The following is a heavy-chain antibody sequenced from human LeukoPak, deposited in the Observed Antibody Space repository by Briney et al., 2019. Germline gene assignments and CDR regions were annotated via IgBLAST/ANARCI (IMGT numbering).Heavy chain of an antibody. CDR1: GFIVTNNY. V-gene: IGHV3-66*01. CDR3: ARDPPAVLIDTYG. Sequence: GGSLRLSCTASGFIVTNNYINWVRQAPGKGLGWVSLVYSGESTYYSDSVKGRFTISRDNSKNMVYLQMNSLRAEDTAMYYCARDPPAVLIDTYGWGQGTLVTVSS. J-gene: IGHJ4*02. CDR2: VYSGEST. D-gene: IGHD2-8*01.